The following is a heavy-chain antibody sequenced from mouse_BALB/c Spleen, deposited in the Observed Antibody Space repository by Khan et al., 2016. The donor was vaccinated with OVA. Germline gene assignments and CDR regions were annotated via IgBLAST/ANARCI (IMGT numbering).Heavy chain of an antibody. CDR2: ISTYYGDV. CDR3: ARGGGGDRFAY. CDR1: GYTFTDFT. J-gene: IGHJ3*01. Sequence: VQLKESGAELVRPGVSVKISCKGSGYTFTDFTMHWVKQSPTKSLEWIGVISTYYGDVTYNQKFKDKATMTVDKSSSTAYMELARLTSEDSAIYYCARGGGGDRFAYWGQGTLVTVSA. V-gene: IGHV1S137*01.